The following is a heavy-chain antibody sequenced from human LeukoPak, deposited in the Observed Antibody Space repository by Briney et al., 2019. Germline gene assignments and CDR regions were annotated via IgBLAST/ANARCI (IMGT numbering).Heavy chain of an antibody. V-gene: IGHV4-59*01. J-gene: IGHJ6*02. CDR2: IYYSGST. Sequence: PSETLSLTCTVSGGSISSYYWSWIRQPPGKGLEWIGYIYYSGSTNYNPSLKSRVTISVDTSKNQFSLKLSSVTAADTAVYYCARDSWAAAGTFYYYYYGMDVWGQGTTVTVSS. CDR1: GGSISSYY. D-gene: IGHD6-13*01. CDR3: ARDSWAAAGTFYYYYYGMDV.